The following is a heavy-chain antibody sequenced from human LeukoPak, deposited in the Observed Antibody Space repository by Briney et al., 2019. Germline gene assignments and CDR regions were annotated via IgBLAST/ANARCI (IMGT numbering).Heavy chain of an antibody. D-gene: IGHD1-26*01. CDR1: GGSFSGYY. J-gene: IGHJ4*02. V-gene: IGHV4-34*01. CDR3: ARQSGSCFRY. CDR2: INHSGST. Sequence: NTSETLSLTCAVYGGSFSGYYWSWIRQPPGKGLEWIGEINHSGSTNYNPSLKSRVTISVDTSKNQFSLKLSSVTAADTAVYYCARQSGSCFRYWGQGTLVTVSS.